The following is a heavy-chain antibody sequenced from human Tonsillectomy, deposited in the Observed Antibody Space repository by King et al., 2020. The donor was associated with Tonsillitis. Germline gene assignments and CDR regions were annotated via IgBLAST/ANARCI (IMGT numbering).Heavy chain of an antibody. CDR1: GFTFSPYA. Sequence: VQLVESGGGLVQPGGSLRLSCAASGFTFSPYAMSWVRQAPGKGLEWVSAISGGGGSPFYADSVKGRFTISRDTSKNTLYLQMNSLRAEDPAVYYCAKGLRLGVAPFDYWGQGTLVTVSS. J-gene: IGHJ4*02. D-gene: IGHD3-3*01. CDR3: AKGLRLGVAPFDY. V-gene: IGHV3-23*04. CDR2: ISGGGGSP.